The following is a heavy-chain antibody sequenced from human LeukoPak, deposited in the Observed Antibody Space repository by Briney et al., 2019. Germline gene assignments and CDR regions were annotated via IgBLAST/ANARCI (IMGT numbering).Heavy chain of an antibody. CDR3: ARGGVVAATKSFFYYYGLDV. Sequence: GGAMRVSCAASEFRFGSFWMYWVRQVPGKGLVWVSTINTDGSSIYYADSVKGRFTISRDNAEHTLYLQMNNLRVDDTAVYYCARGGVVAATKSFFYYYGLDVWGQGTAVTVSS. D-gene: IGHD2-15*01. CDR1: EFRFGSFW. CDR2: INTDGSSI. V-gene: IGHV3-74*01. J-gene: IGHJ6*02.